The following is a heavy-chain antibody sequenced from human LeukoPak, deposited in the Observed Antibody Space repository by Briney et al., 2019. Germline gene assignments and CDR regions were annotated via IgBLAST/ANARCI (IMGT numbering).Heavy chain of an antibody. J-gene: IGHJ6*03. Sequence: PGGSLRLSCVASGYTFSANGMHWVRQAPGKGLEWVAVIYYGGSITFYADSVMGRSTISRDNSRSTLYLQMNSLRADDTAVYYCAKGDSIAVFSYYYYYMDVWGKGTTVTVSS. CDR3: AKGDSIAVFSYYYYYMDV. CDR2: IYYGGSIT. D-gene: IGHD6-19*01. V-gene: IGHV3-30*02. CDR1: GYTFSANG.